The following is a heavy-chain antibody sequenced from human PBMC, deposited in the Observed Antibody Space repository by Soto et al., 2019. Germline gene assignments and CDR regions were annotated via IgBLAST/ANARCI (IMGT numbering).Heavy chain of an antibody. D-gene: IGHD5-12*01. J-gene: IGHJ3*02. Sequence: GGSLSLSCAASGFTFSSYSMNWVRQAPGKGLEWVSPISSSSSYIYYADSVKARFTISRDNAKNSRYLQMNSLRAEDTAVYYCARDLEDGYNYFNDAFDIWGQGTMVTVSS. CDR1: GFTFSSYS. CDR3: ARDLEDGYNYFNDAFDI. V-gene: IGHV3-21*01. CDR2: ISSSSSYI.